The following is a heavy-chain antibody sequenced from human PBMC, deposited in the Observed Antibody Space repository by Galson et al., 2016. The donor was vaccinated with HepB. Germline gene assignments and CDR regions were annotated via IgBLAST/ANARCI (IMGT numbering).Heavy chain of an antibody. V-gene: IGHV5-51*03. J-gene: IGHJ4*01. D-gene: IGHD1-26*01. CDR1: GYSFPTYW. CDR2: IYPGDSDT. CDR3: ASSGYTGNFLPY. Sequence: QSGAEVKKPGESLTISCQASGYSFPTYWIGWVCQMPGKGLEWMGIIYPGDSDTRYGPSFEGQVTVSADKSITTAFLQWTRLEASDTAMYYCASSGYTGNFLPYWGQGTLVTVSS.